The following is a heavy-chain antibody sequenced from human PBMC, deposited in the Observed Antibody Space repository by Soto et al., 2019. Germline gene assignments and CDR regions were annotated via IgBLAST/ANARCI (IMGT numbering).Heavy chain of an antibody. D-gene: IGHD1-26*01. Sequence: EVQLSESGGDLRQPGGSLRLSCAASGFTFTNYAMTWVRQTPGKGLEWVSGISASGGLKYYADSVQGRFTFSSDNSKKILYLQMDNLRDEDTALYYCAREVGAPSGWLDPWGQGTQVTVSA. CDR3: AREVGAPSGWLDP. V-gene: IGHV3-23*01. CDR1: GFTFTNYA. CDR2: ISASGGLK. J-gene: IGHJ5*02.